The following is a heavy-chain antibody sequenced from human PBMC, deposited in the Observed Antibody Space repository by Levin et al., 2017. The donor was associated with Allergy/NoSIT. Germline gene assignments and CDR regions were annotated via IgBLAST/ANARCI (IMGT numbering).Heavy chain of an antibody. V-gene: IGHV1-8*01. D-gene: IGHD1-14*01. CDR3: ATGNGWFGP. CDR1: GYTFISYD. Sequence: GESLKISCKASGYTFISYDINWVRQATGQGLEWMGWMNPNSGNTGYSQKFQGRVTMTRDTSINTAYMELSSLTSEDTAVYYCATGNGWFGPWGQGTLVTVSS. J-gene: IGHJ5*02. CDR2: MNPNSGNT.